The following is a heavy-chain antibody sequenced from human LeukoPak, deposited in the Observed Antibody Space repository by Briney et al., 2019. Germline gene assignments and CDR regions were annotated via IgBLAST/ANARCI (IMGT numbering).Heavy chain of an antibody. CDR3: AKGGGYRGHLATQT. CDR1: GFTFSSYG. D-gene: IGHD5-12*01. Sequence: GRSLRLSCAASGFTFSSYGMHWVRQAPGKGLEWVAVIWYDGSNKYYADSVKGRFTISRDNSKNTLYLQMNSLRAEDTAVYYCAKGGGYRGHLATQTWGQGTLVTVSS. J-gene: IGHJ5*02. V-gene: IGHV3-33*06. CDR2: IWYDGSNK.